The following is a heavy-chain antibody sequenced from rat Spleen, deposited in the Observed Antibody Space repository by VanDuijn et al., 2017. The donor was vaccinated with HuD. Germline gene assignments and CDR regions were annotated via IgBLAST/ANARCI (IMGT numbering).Heavy chain of an antibody. V-gene: IGHV5-25*01. Sequence: EVQLVESGGGLVQPGRSLKLSCAASGFTFSNYYMAWVRQAPTKGLEWVASISPSGNSTYYPDSVKGRFTISRDNAKSTQYLQMDSLRSEDTATYYCARDRNWYFDFWGPGTMVTVSS. CDR1: GFTFSNYY. CDR3: ARDRNWYFDF. J-gene: IGHJ1*01. CDR2: ISPSGNST.